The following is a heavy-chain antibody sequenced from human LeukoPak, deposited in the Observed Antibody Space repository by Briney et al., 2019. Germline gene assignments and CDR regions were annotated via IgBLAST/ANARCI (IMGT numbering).Heavy chain of an antibody. CDR3: ARGTYYSDC. V-gene: IGHV3-48*02. Sequence: GGSLRLSCAASGFTFSTYGMNWVRQAPGKGLEWVSYISSVITTVYYADSVKGRFTISRDNARNSLYPQMNSLRDEDTAVYYCARGTYYSDCWGQGTLGTVSS. CDR2: ISSVITTV. CDR1: GFTFSTYG. J-gene: IGHJ4*02.